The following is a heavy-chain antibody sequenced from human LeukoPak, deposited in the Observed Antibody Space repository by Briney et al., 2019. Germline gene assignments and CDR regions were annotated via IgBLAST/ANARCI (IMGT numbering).Heavy chain of an antibody. V-gene: IGHV1-2*02. CDR2: INPTSGGT. Sequence: ASVKASCKASGYTFTSYGISWMRQAPGQGLEWMGWINPTSGGTNFAQKFQGRVTMTRDTSISTTFMELGGLRYDETAVYYCARDRVFWNDGLTASDYWGQRTLVTVSS. CDR1: GYTFTSYG. CDR3: ARDRVFWNDGLTASDY. J-gene: IGHJ4*02. D-gene: IGHD1-1*01.